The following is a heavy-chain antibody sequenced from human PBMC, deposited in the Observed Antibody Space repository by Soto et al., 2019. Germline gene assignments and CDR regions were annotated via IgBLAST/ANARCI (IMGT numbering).Heavy chain of an antibody. D-gene: IGHD3-16*02. CDR1: GDSISSPDYY. CDR2: IYYSGTT. Sequence: QVQLQESGPGLVKPSQTLSLTCTVSGDSISSPDYYRSWIRQHPGKGLEWIGFIYYSGTTFYHPSLKSRLSISIDTSKNQFSLKLRCLTAADPAVYSCARLFPQSDDVGGGYHYQFDYWSQGTLVTVSS. J-gene: IGHJ4*02. CDR3: ARLFPQSDDVGGGYHYQFDY. V-gene: IGHV4-31*03.